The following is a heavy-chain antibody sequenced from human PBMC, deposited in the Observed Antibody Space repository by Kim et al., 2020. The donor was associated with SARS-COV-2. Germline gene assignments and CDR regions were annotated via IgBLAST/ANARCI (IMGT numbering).Heavy chain of an antibody. J-gene: IGHJ6*02. CDR1: GFTFSSYE. D-gene: IGHD2-2*01. Sequence: GGSLRLSCAASGFTFSSYEMNWVRQAPGKGLEWVSYISRSGSNKYYADSVKGLSIISRDNANNSPYLQMNSLRAEDTAVYYCARDVTSIYYYYGMDVWR. CDR2: ISRSGSNK. V-gene: IGHV3-48*03. CDR3: ARDVTSIYYYYGMDV.